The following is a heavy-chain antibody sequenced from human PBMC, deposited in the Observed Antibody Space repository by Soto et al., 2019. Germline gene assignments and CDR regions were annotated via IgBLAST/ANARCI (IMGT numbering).Heavy chain of an antibody. Sequence: PGGSLRLSCAASGFTFSSYGMHWVRQAPGKGLEWVAVIWCDGSNKYYADSVKGRFTISRDNSKNTLYLQMNSLRAEDTAVYYCARDKKAYGMDVWGQGTTVTVSS. CDR3: ARDKKAYGMDV. CDR2: IWCDGSNK. J-gene: IGHJ6*02. CDR1: GFTFSSYG. V-gene: IGHV3-33*01.